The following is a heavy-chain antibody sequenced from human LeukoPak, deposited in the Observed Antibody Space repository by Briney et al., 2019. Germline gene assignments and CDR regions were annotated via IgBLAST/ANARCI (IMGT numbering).Heavy chain of an antibody. CDR2: INRSGSTI. Sequence: GGSLRLSCTGSEFIVSDYYMSWIRQAPGKGLEWISFINRSGSTIFYADSVKGRFTISRDTAKNSLFLLMNSLRAEDTAVYYCVREAVMPVAPSTIGTSGRPLYEYYGLDVWGQGTTVTVSS. D-gene: IGHD6-13*01. V-gene: IGHV3-11*01. J-gene: IGHJ6*02. CDR3: VREAVMPVAPSTIGTSGRPLYEYYGLDV. CDR1: EFIVSDYY.